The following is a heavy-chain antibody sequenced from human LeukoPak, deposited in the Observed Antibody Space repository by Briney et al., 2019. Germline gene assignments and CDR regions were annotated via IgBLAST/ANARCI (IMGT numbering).Heavy chain of an antibody. Sequence: PSETLSLTCAVSGYSISSGYYWGWIRQPPGKGLEWIGSIYHSGSTNYNPSLKSRVTISVDTSKNQFSLKLSSVTAADTAVYYCASRPYCSSTSCRDYWGQGTLVTVSS. V-gene: IGHV4-38-2*01. CDR3: ASRPYCSSTSCRDY. J-gene: IGHJ4*02. D-gene: IGHD2-2*01. CDR1: GYSISSGYY. CDR2: IYHSGST.